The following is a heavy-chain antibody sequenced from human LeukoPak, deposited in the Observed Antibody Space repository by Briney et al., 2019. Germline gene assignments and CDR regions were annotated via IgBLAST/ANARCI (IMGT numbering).Heavy chain of an antibody. V-gene: IGHV1-2*02. CDR3: ARDPRWEWEPLYYFDY. CDR2: INPNSGGT. J-gene: IGHJ4*02. D-gene: IGHD1-26*01. CDR1: GYTFTGYY. Sequence: ASVKVSCKASGYTFTGYYMHWVRQAPGQGLEWMGWINPNSGGTNYAQKFQGRVTMTRDTSISTAYMELSRLRSDDTAVYYCARDPRWEWEPLYYFDYWGQGTLVTVSS.